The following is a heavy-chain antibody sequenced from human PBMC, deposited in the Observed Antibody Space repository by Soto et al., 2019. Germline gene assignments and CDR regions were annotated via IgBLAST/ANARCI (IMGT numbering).Heavy chain of an antibody. CDR1: GFTFDDYA. Sequence: EVQLVESGGGLVQPGRSLRLSCAASGFTFDDYAMHWVRQAPGKGLEWVSGISWNSGSIGYADSVKGRFTISRDNAKNSLYLQMNSLRAEDTALYYCAKEIEWEPRRAFDIWGQGTMVTVSS. V-gene: IGHV3-9*01. CDR3: AKEIEWEPRRAFDI. D-gene: IGHD1-26*01. CDR2: ISWNSGSI. J-gene: IGHJ3*02.